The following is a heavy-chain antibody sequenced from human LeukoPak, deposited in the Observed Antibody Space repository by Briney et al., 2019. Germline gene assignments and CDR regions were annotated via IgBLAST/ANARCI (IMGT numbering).Heavy chain of an antibody. Sequence: SETLSLTCIVSGGPISSYYWSWIRQPPGKGLEWIGYISYSGSINYNPPLKSRVTISVDTSKNQFSLKLSSVTAADTAVYYCARYSYSGSDAFDIWGQGTMVTVSS. J-gene: IGHJ3*02. CDR1: GGPISSYY. D-gene: IGHD1-26*01. V-gene: IGHV4-59*01. CDR2: ISYSGSI. CDR3: ARYSYSGSDAFDI.